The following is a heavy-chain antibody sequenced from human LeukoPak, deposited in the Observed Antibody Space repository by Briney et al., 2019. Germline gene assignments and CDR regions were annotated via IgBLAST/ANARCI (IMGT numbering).Heavy chain of an antibody. J-gene: IGHJ4*02. CDR3: ARGPSRYCSSTSCPKTLFDY. Sequence: SETLSLTCTVSGGSISSYYWSWIRQPPGKGLEWIGEINHSGSTNYNPSLKSRVTISVDTSKNQFSLKLSSVTAADTAVYYCARGPSRYCSSTSCPKTLFDYWGQGTLVTVSS. CDR1: GGSISSYY. V-gene: IGHV4-34*01. CDR2: INHSGST. D-gene: IGHD2-2*01.